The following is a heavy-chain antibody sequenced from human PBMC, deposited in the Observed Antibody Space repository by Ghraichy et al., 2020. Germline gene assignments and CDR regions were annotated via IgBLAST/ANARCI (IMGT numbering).Heavy chain of an antibody. CDR3: ARKATPPYYYYGMDV. D-gene: IGHD5-12*01. Sequence: GESLNISCKGSGYSFTSYWIGWVRQMPGKGLEWMGIIYPGDSDTRYSPSFQGQVTISADKSISTAYLQWSSLKASDTAMYYCARKATPPYYYYGMDVWGQGTTVTVSS. CDR1: GYSFTSYW. V-gene: IGHV5-51*01. J-gene: IGHJ6*02. CDR2: IYPGDSDT.